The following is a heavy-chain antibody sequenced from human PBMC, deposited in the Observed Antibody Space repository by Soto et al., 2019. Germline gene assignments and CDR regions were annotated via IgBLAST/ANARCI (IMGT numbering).Heavy chain of an antibody. D-gene: IGHD6-6*01. CDR2: IYYSGST. J-gene: IGHJ4*02. V-gene: IGHV4-59*01. Sequence: SETLSLTCTVSGGSISDFYWSWIRQPPGKGLEWIGYIYYSGSTNYNPSLKSRVTISVDASKNQFSLNLRSMSPADTAVYYCARVGGLAARTFDYWGPGTLVTVSS. CDR3: ARVGGLAARTFDY. CDR1: GGSISDFY.